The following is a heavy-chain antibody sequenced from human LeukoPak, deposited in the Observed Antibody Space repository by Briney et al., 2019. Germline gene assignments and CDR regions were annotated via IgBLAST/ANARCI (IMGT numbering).Heavy chain of an antibody. J-gene: IGHJ4*02. CDR2: INPNSGGT. V-gene: IGHV1-2*02. CDR1: GYTFTGYY. D-gene: IGHD3-3*01. Sequence: ASVKVSCKASGYTFTGYYMHWVRQAPGQGLEWMGWINPNSGGTNYAQKFQGRVTMTRDTSISTAYMELSRLRSDDTAVYYCAXGAXGXTFWSGYSTLYYFDYWGQGTLVTVSS. CDR3: AXGAXGXTFWSGYSTLYYFDY.